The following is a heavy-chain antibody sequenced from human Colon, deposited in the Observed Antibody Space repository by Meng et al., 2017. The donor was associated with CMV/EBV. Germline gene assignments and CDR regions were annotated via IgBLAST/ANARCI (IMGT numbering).Heavy chain of an antibody. CDR1: GGSISSYY. D-gene: IGHD3-10*01. J-gene: IGHJ4*02. CDR2: IYYSGST. Sequence: SETLSLTCTASGGSISSYYWSWIRQPPGKGLEWIGYIYYSGSTNYNPSLKSRVTISVDTSKNQFSLKLSSVTAADTAVYYCARLQITMVRGVTEYYFDYWGQGTLVTVSS. V-gene: IGHV4-59*01. CDR3: ARLQITMVRGVTEYYFDY.